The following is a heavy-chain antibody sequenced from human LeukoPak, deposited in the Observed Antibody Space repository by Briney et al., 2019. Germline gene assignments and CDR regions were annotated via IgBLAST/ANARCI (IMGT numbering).Heavy chain of an antibody. V-gene: IGHV3-23*01. CDR3: AKGNNDFWSGYPRLSYFDY. Sequence: GGSLRLSCSASGFTFRNYAMTWVRQTPGKGLEWVSGIGAGGDTTYFADSVKGRFTISRDNSRNTLFLQMNSLKVDDTAVYYCAKGNNDFWSGYPRLSYFDYRGQGTLVTVSS. CDR1: GFTFRNYA. J-gene: IGHJ4*02. CDR2: IGAGGDTT. D-gene: IGHD3-3*01.